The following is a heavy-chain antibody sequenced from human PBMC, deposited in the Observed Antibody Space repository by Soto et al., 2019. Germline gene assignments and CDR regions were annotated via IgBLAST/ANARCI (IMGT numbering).Heavy chain of an antibody. Sequence: QVQLVQSGAEVKKPGASVKVSYKASGYTFTSYGIXXXRQAPGQGLEXXGSISAYNGNTNYAQKLQGRVTMTTDTSTSTAYMELRSLRSDDTAVYYCARDLSRGGGYWYFDLWGRGTLVTVSS. CDR1: GYTFTSYG. V-gene: IGHV1-18*04. J-gene: IGHJ2*01. D-gene: IGHD2-2*01. CDR2: ISAYNGNT. CDR3: ARDLSRGGGYWYFDL.